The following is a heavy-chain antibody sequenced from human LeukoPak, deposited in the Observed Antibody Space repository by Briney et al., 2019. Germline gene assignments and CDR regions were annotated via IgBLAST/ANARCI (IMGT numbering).Heavy chain of an antibody. Sequence: GGSLRLSCAASGFTFCLAWMSWVRQAPGNGLEWVGRIKSKTDGGTTDYVAPVKGRFTISRDDSKNTLYLQMNSLKTEDTAVYYCATDLYYGCPSYWGQGILVIVSS. D-gene: IGHD3-10*01. CDR2: IKSKTDGGTT. CDR1: GFTFCLAW. V-gene: IGHV3-15*01. J-gene: IGHJ4*02. CDR3: ATDLYYGCPSY.